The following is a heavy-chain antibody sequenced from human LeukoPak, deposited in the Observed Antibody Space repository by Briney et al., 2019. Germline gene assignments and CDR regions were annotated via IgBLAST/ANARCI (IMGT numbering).Heavy chain of an antibody. D-gene: IGHD2-21*02. CDR1: GFTVSSNS. CDR3: AKGKPRPKQHCGGDCYYLDY. V-gene: IGHV3-53*01. Sequence: PGGSLRLSCTVSGFTVSSNSMSWVRQAPGKGLEWVSFIYSDNTHYSDSVKGRFTISRDNSKNTLYLQMNSLRAEDTAVYYCAKGKPRPKQHCGGDCYYLDYWGQGTLVTVSS. J-gene: IGHJ4*02. CDR2: IYSDNT.